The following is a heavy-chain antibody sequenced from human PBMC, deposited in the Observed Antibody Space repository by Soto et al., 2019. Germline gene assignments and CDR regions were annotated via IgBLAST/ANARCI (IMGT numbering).Heavy chain of an antibody. J-gene: IGHJ3*02. CDR1: GGSLSSSTYC. D-gene: IGHD3-22*01. Sequence: PSETLSLTCAVSGGSLSSSTYCWSWIRQPPGRGLEWIGFIYQSGSTYYNPSLKSRVTMSLDRPKNQFSLKLSSVTAADTAVYYCARELLFYDSDGFSWDDAFDIWGQGTMVTVSS. V-gene: IGHV4-30-2*01. CDR2: IYQSGST. CDR3: ARELLFYDSDGFSWDDAFDI.